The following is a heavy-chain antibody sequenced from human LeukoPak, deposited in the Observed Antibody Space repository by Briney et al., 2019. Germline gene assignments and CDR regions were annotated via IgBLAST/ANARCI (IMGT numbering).Heavy chain of an antibody. CDR2: ISAYNGNT. Sequence: GASVKVSCKASGYTFTSYGISWVRQAPGQGLEWMGWISAYNGNTNYAQKLQGRVTMTTNTSTSTAYMELRSLRSDDTAVYYCARDAAFVYGGKVDYWGQGTLVTVSS. J-gene: IGHJ4*02. CDR1: GYTFTSYG. CDR3: ARDAAFVYGGKVDY. D-gene: IGHD2-8*01. V-gene: IGHV1-18*01.